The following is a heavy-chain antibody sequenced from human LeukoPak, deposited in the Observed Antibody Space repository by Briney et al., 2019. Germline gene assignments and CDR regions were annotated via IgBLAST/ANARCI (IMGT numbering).Heavy chain of an antibody. CDR1: GYTFTSYD. D-gene: IGHD5-24*01. J-gene: IGHJ4*02. CDR3: ARGPRWLQGYYFDY. Sequence: ASVKVSCKASGYTFTSYDINWVRQATGQGLEWMGWMNPNSGNTGYAQKFQGRVTMTRNTSISTAYMELSSLRSEDTAVYYCARGPRWLQGYYFDYWGQGTLVTVSS. CDR2: MNPNSGNT. V-gene: IGHV1-8*01.